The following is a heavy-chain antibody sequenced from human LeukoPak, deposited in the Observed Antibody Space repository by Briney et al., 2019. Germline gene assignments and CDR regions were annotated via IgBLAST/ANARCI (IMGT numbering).Heavy chain of an antibody. D-gene: IGHD3-22*01. CDR3: AREGGVNYYDLDYFDY. CDR1: GFTCSTYE. V-gene: IGHV3-48*03. J-gene: IGHJ4*02. CDR2: ISSSGGTI. Sequence: GGSLRLSCVGSGFTCSTYEMTWVRQAPGKGLEGVSYISSSGGTIYYADSVKGRFTISRDNAKNSLYLQMNSLRAEDTAVYYCAREGGVNYYDLDYFDYWGQGTLITVSS.